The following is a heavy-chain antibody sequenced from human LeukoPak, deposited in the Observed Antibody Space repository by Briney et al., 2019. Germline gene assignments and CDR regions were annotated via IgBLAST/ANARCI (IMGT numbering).Heavy chain of an antibody. D-gene: IGHD5-24*01. Sequence: PSETLSLTCTVSGGSISSGGYYWSWIRQHPGKGLELIGYIYYSGSTYYNPSLKSRVTISVDTSKNQFSLKLRSVTAADTAVYSRARAPRDPRNVDYWGQGTLVTVSS. CDR1: GGSISSGGYY. J-gene: IGHJ4*02. CDR3: ARAPRDPRNVDY. V-gene: IGHV4-31*03. CDR2: IYYSGST.